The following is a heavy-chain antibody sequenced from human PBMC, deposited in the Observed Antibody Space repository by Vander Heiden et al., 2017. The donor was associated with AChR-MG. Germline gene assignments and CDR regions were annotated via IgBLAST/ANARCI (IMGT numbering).Heavy chain of an antibody. CDR1: GGTVYNSS. D-gene: IGHD7-27*01. CDR2: IIPTLGTP. CDR3: GRVNVELGYDAYAF. J-gene: IGHJ3*01. Sequence: HVQLVQAAADVKKPGSSVRASCKVPGGTVYNSSITWVRQAPGQGLEWMGRIIPTLGTPNYARKFKDRVTITADKSTQTAYIELSNLRSEDTAVYYCGRVNVELGYDAYAFWGQGTLVTVSS. V-gene: IGHV1-69*04.